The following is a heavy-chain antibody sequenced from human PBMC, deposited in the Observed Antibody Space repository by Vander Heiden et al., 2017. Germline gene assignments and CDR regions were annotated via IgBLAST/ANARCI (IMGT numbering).Heavy chain of an antibody. CDR1: GSTLSSYD. J-gene: IGHJ3*02. CDR3: ARDGIVAGAFDI. D-gene: IGHD1-26*01. V-gene: IGHV3-13*01. CDR2: IGTAGDT. Sequence: EVQLVESGGGLVQPGGSLRLSCAASGSTLSSYDSHWVRQATGKGLEWVSAIGTAGDTYYPGSVKGRFTISRENAKNSLYLQMNSLRAGDTAVYYCARDGIVAGAFDIWGQGTMVTVSS.